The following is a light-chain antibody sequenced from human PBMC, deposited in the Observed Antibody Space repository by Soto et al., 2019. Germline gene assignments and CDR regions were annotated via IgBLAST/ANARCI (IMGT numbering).Light chain of an antibody. Sequence: QTVVAQSSSASASLGSSVKLTCTLSSGHSSYIIAWHQQQPGKAPRYLMNLETSGSYNKGSGVPDRFSGSSSGADRYLTISNLQFEDEADYYCETWDSNSWVFGGGTKVTVL. CDR1: SGHSSYI. V-gene: IGLV4-60*02. CDR2: LETSGSY. J-gene: IGLJ3*02. CDR3: ETWDSNSWV.